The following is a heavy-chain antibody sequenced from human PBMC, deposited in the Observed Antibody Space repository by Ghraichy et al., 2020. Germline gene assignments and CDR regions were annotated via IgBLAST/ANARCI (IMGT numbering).Heavy chain of an antibody. CDR1: GGSISSYY. D-gene: IGHD3-3*01. CDR2: IYTSGST. CDR3: ARDRKPSYDFWNGYNWFDP. J-gene: IGHJ5*02. Sequence: SETLSLTCTVSGGSISSYYWSWIRQPAGKGLEWIGRIYTSGSTNYNPSLKSRVTMSVDTSKNQFSLKLSSVTAADTAVYYCARDRKPSYDFWNGYNWFDPWGQGTLVTVSS. V-gene: IGHV4-4*07.